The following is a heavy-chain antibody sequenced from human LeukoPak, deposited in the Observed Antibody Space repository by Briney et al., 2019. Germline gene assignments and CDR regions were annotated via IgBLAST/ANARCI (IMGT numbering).Heavy chain of an antibody. V-gene: IGHV3-30*02. J-gene: IGHJ4*02. Sequence: GGSLRLSCAASGFSFSGCGMYWVRQAPGKGLEWVAFIGYDGTNKYYTESVKGRFTISRDNSKNTLFLQMDSLRSDDTAVYYCATWASSILGTDCWGQGTLVTVSS. CDR2: IGYDGTNK. CDR3: ATWASSILGTDC. D-gene: IGHD3-3*01. CDR1: GFSFSGCG.